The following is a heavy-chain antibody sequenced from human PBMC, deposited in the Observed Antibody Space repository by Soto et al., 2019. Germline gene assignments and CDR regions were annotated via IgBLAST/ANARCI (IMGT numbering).Heavy chain of an antibody. CDR1: GFSLTTRGVG. J-gene: IGHJ3*01. Sequence: QITLMESGPTLVKPTETLTLTCTFSGFSLTTRGVGVGWIRQPPGKALEWLAVIYWDDDKRYSPSLKTRLVLTKDTPKNQVVLTMTNMDSVDTATYFCAHIVITFGGVVADDAFDVWGQGTMFTVSS. V-gene: IGHV2-5*02. D-gene: IGHD3-16*02. CDR2: IYWDDDK. CDR3: AHIVITFGGVVADDAFDV.